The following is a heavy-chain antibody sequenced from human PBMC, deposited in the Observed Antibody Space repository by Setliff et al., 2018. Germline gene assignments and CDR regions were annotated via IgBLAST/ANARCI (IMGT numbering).Heavy chain of an antibody. CDR3: ARHVLGQQLVYNWFDP. CDR1: GYSISSGYS. D-gene: IGHD6-13*01. CDR2: TYHSWST. J-gene: IGHJ5*02. Sequence: PSETMSLTCAVSGYSISSGYSWGWIRQPPGKGLEWIGSTYHSWSTYYNPSLKSRVTVSVDTSKNQFSLKPCSVTAADTAVYYCARHVLGQQLVYNWFDPWGQGTLVTVSS. V-gene: IGHV4-38-2*01.